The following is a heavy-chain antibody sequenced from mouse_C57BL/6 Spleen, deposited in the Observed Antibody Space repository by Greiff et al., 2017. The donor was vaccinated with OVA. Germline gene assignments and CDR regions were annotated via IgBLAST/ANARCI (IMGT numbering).Heavy chain of an antibody. D-gene: IGHD1-1*01. CDR2: IDPSDSYT. J-gene: IGHJ4*01. Sequence: QVQLQQPGAELVKPGASVKLSCKASGYTFTSYWMQWVKQRPGQGLEWIGEIDPSDSYTNYNQKFKGKATLTVDTSSSTAYMQLSSLTSEDSAVYYCARRITTVVARMDYWGQGTSVTVSS. CDR1: GYTFTSYW. CDR3: ARRITTVVARMDY. V-gene: IGHV1-50*01.